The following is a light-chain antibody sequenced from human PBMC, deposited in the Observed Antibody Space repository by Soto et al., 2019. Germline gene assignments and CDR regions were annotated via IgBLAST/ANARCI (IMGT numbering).Light chain of an antibody. CDR1: SSDVGSYNL. Sequence: QSALTQPASVSGSPGQSITISCTGTSSDVGSYNLVSWCQQHPGKAPKLVIYEGSKRPSGVSNRFSGSKSGNTASLTISGLQAEDEADYYCCSYAGSGTWVFGGGTKLTVL. CDR2: EGS. V-gene: IGLV2-23*01. CDR3: CSYAGSGTWV. J-gene: IGLJ3*02.